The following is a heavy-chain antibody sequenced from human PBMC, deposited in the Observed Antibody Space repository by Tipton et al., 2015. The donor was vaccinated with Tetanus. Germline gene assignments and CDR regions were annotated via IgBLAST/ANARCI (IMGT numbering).Heavy chain of an antibody. Sequence: GSLRLSCVASGFTSSHFAVSWVRRAPGRGLEWVSSLSHDGGNIYYADFARGWFTISRDNSKNTLFLQMDDLRAEDTAIYYCEAQRTSEDFWGQGTLVTASS. D-gene: IGHD1-14*01. CDR1: GFTSSHFA. V-gene: IGHV3-23*01. J-gene: IGHJ4*02. CDR3: EAQRTSEDF. CDR2: LSHDGGNI.